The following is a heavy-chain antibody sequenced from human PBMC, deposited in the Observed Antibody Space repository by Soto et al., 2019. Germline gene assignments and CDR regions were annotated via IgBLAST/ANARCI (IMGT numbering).Heavy chain of an antibody. V-gene: IGHV1-46*01. CDR1: GYTFTSYY. J-gene: IGHJ4*02. CDR2: IIPILGIA. D-gene: IGHD2-15*01. Sequence: ASVKVSCKASGYTFTSYYMHWVRQAPGQGLEWMGRIIPILGIANYAQKFQGRVTITRDTSASTAYMELSSLRSEDTAVYYCAREISRYWGQGTLVTVSS. CDR3: AREISRY.